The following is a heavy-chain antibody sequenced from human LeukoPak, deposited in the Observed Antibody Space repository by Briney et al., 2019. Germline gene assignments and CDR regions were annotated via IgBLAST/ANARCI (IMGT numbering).Heavy chain of an antibody. J-gene: IGHJ4*02. D-gene: IGHD4-17*01. CDR3: ARDKGLRVYDY. Sequence: SETLSLTCTVSGGSISSYYWSWIRQPPGKGLEWIGYISYSGSSNYNPSLKSRVTISVDTSKNQFSLKLSSVTAADTAVYYCARDKGLRVYDYWGQGTLVTVSS. CDR2: ISYSGSS. V-gene: IGHV4-59*01. CDR1: GGSISSYY.